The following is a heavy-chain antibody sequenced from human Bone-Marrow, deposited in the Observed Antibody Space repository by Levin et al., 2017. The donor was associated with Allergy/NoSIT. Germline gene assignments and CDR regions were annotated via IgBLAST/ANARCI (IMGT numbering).Heavy chain of an antibody. Sequence: SETLSLTCSVSGGSMSSSGFSWGWIRQPPGKRLEWIGSVYYTGSTHINPSLKSRFTISVDTSKNQFSLTLSSVTAADSAVYYCAKHRRMYYDSWSGPAGMDVWGQGTTVTVSS. J-gene: IGHJ6*02. D-gene: IGHD3-3*01. CDR2: VYYTGST. CDR3: AKHRRMYYDSWSGPAGMDV. V-gene: IGHV4-39*01. CDR1: GGSMSSSGFS.